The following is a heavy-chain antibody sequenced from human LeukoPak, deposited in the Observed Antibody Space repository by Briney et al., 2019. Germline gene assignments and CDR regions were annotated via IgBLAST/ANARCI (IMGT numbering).Heavy chain of an antibody. J-gene: IGHJ4*02. CDR3: ARGFWYYDILTGYYTRTSFYYFDY. V-gene: IGHV3-20*04. CDR1: GFTFDDYG. Sequence: PGGSLRLSCAASGFTFDDYGMSWVRQAPGKGLEWVSGVNWNGGSTGYADSVKGRFTISRDNAKNSLYLQMNSLRVEDTVLYYCARGFWYYDILTGYYTRTSFYYFDYWGQGTLVTVPS. D-gene: IGHD3-9*01. CDR2: VNWNGGST.